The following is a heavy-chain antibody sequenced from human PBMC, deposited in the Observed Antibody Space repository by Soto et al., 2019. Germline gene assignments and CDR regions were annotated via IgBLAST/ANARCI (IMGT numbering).Heavy chain of an antibody. V-gene: IGHV3-23*01. D-gene: IGHD6-19*01. CDR2: ISVSGGTT. CDR1: GFTFSSYA. CDR3: AKTANGWFSAFDI. J-gene: IGHJ3*02. Sequence: EVQLLESGGGLVQPGGSLRLSCAASGFTFSSYAMSWVRQAPGKGLEVVSAISVSGGTTYYADSVKGLFTFTRDNSKNTAYLQMKRLRAEDTAVYYCAKTANGWFSAFDIWGQGTMGTVSA.